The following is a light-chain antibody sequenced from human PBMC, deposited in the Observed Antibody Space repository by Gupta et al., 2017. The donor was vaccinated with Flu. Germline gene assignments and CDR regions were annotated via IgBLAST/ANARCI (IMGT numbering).Light chain of an antibody. J-gene: IGKJ3*01. CDR3: QQRSIWPFT. V-gene: IGKV3-11*01. CDR1: QSVRSY. CDR2: DGS. Sequence: DIVLTQSPATLSLSPGERPTFSFRASQSVRSYLAWYQQKPGQAPRIVIYDGSKRATGIPDRFSGSGSGTDFTLTISSLETEDFAIYYCQQRSIWPFTFGPGTTVDIK.